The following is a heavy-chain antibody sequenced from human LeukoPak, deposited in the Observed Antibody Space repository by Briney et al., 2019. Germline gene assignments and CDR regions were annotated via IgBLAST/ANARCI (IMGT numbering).Heavy chain of an antibody. Sequence: GGSLRLSCAASGFTFSTYSMNWVRQAPGKGLEWVSYISSSTSTIYFADSVKGRFTISRDNAKNSLYLQMNSLRAEDTAVYYCARESNVLLWFGELLDPFDYWGQGTLVTVSS. CDR3: ARESNVLLWFGELLDPFDY. D-gene: IGHD3-10*01. V-gene: IGHV3-48*01. J-gene: IGHJ4*02. CDR1: GFTFSTYS. CDR2: ISSSTSTI.